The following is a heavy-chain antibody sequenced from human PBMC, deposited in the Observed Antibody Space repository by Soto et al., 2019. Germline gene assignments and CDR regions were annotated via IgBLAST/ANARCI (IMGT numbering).Heavy chain of an antibody. J-gene: IGHJ4*02. CDR1: GYTFSNYY. CDR3: ARSFSVTTVFDY. V-gene: IGHV1-46*01. Sequence: QVQLVQSGAEVKKPGASVNVSCKASGYTFSNYYIHWVRQAPGQGLEWLGIINSRGGTTSYAQKFHGRVTTTRDTSTTTVYRELSSLRAEDTAMYYCARSFSVTTVFDYWGQGTLVTVSS. D-gene: IGHD4-17*01. CDR2: INSRGGTT.